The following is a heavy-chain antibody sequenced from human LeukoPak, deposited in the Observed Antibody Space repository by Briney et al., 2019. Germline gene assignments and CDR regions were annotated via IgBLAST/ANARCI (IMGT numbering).Heavy chain of an antibody. Sequence: GGSLRLSCAASGFTFSSYTMNWVRQAPGKGLEWVSIISSGSSYIHYADSVKGRFTISRDNAKNSLYLQMNSLRAEDTAVYYCARVKAGELSGNGEDYWGQGTLVTVSS. V-gene: IGHV3-21*01. J-gene: IGHJ4*02. D-gene: IGHD3-16*02. CDR3: ARVKAGELSGNGEDY. CDR2: ISSGSSYI. CDR1: GFTFSSYT.